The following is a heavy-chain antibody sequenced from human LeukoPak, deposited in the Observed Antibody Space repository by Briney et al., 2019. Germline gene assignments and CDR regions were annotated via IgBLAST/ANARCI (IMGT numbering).Heavy chain of an antibody. J-gene: IGHJ4*02. CDR3: ARDSGDYVPFYY. CDR1: GYSFTGYY. V-gene: IGHV1-2*02. D-gene: IGHD4-17*01. Sequence: ASVKVSCKASGYSFTGYYMHWVRQAPGQGLEWMGWINPITGGTSYAQKLQGRVTMTRDTSISTAYMELSRLRCDDTAVYFCARDSGDYVPFYYWGQGTLVTVSS. CDR2: INPITGGT.